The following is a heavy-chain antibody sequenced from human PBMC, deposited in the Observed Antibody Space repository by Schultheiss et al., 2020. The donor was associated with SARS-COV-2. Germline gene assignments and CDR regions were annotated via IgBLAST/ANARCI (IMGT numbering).Heavy chain of an antibody. CDR2: IYYSGST. D-gene: IGHD1-26*01. CDR3: ARRVPSTYGMDV. Sequence: SETLSLTCTVSGGSISSGDYYWRWIRQPPGKGLEWIGYIYYSGSTYYNPSLKSRVTISVDTSKNQFSLKLTSVTAADTAVYYCARRVPSTYGMDVWGQGTTVTVSS. CDR1: GGSISSGDYY. J-gene: IGHJ6*02. V-gene: IGHV4-30-4*02.